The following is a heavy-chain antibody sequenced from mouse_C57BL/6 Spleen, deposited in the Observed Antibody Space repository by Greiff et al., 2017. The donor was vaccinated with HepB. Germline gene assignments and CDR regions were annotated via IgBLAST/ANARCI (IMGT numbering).Heavy chain of an antibody. CDR1: GYTFTSYW. D-gene: IGHD2-1*01. CDR3: ARWGGNLYRYFDV. V-gene: IGHV1-50*01. CDR2: IDPSDSYT. J-gene: IGHJ1*03. Sequence: QVQLQQPEAELVKPGASVNLSCKASGYTFTSYWMQWVKQRPGQGLEWIGEIDPSDSYTNYNQKFKGKATLTVDTSSSTAYMQLSSLTSEDSAVYYCARWGGNLYRYFDVWGTGTTVTVSS.